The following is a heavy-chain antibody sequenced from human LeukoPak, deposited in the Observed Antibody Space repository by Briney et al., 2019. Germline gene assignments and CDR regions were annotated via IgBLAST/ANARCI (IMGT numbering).Heavy chain of an antibody. CDR2: IYYSGST. D-gene: IGHD5-12*01. CDR1: GGSISTYY. Sequence: SETLSLTCTVSGGSISTYYWSWIRQPPGKGLEWIGYIYYSGSTNYNPSLKSRVTISADTSKTQFSLKLSSVTAADTAVYYCARSGFDEGWFDPWGQGTLVTVSS. J-gene: IGHJ5*02. CDR3: ARSGFDEGWFDP. V-gene: IGHV4-59*01.